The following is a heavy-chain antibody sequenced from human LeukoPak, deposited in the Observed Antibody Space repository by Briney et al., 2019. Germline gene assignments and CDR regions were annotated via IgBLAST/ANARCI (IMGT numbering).Heavy chain of an antibody. CDR3: ARGSSFSIQYQLPLTRTFMDV. Sequence: PGGSLRLSCAASGFTFSSYSMNWVRQAPGKGLEWVSSISSSSSYIYYADSVKGRFTISRDNAKNSLYLQMNSLRAEDTAVYYCARGSSFSIQYQLPLTRTFMDVWGKGTTVTISS. D-gene: IGHD2-2*01. CDR1: GFTFSSYS. V-gene: IGHV3-21*01. CDR2: ISSSSSYI. J-gene: IGHJ6*03.